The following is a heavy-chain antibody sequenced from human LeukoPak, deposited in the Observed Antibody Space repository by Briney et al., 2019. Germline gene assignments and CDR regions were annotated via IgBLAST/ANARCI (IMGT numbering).Heavy chain of an antibody. Sequence: SETLSLTCSVSDGSITSYYWSWIRQPPGKGLEWIGYIYYTGSTDYNPSLKSRVTISIDTSKNQFSLKLTSVTAADTAVYYCAAMEVGIRGYSGHDADYWGQGTLVTVSS. D-gene: IGHD5-12*01. V-gene: IGHV4-59*12. CDR1: DGSITSYY. CDR3: AAMEVGIRGYSGHDADY. CDR2: IYYTGST. J-gene: IGHJ4*02.